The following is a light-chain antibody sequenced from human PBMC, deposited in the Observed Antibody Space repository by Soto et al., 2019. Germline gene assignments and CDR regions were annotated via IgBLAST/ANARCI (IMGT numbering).Light chain of an antibody. CDR2: AAS. CDR1: QGISTY. V-gene: IGKV1-9*01. Sequence: IQLTQSPSSLSASVVGKVTLTCPASQGISTYLAWYQQKPRKAPKLLIYAASTLQSGVPSRFSGSGSGTDFTLTISSLQPEDFATYYCQQLNSYPITFGQGTRLEIK. CDR3: QQLNSYPIT. J-gene: IGKJ5*01.